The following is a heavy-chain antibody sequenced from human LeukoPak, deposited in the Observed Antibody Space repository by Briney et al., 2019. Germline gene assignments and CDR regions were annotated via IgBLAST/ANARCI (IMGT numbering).Heavy chain of an antibody. J-gene: IGHJ3*02. D-gene: IGHD1-20*01. CDR3: ARDPGIDAFDI. V-gene: IGHV4-59*01. CDR1: GGSLSTYY. Sequence: SETLSLTCTVFGGSLSTYYWSWLRQPPGKGLEWIGYIYYSGSTNYNPSLKSRVIISVHRSKNQFSLNLSSVTAADTAVYYCARDPGIDAFDIWGQGTMVTVSS. CDR2: IYYSGST.